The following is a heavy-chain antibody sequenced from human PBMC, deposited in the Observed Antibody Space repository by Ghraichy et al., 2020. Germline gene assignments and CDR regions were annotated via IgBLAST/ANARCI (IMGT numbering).Heavy chain of an antibody. J-gene: IGHJ1*01. CDR3: ATHGEDRVVVVGDFQF. CDR1: GSTFTKLA. CDR2: FDLEEREV. Sequence: ASAKVSCQVSGSTFTKLAIHWVRQAPGKGLEWMGGFDLEEREVIYAEKFQGRVTVTDDTSTDTSHMELKNLTYEDTAVYYCATHGEDRVVVVGDFQFWGLGTLVSVSS. D-gene: IGHD2-21*01. V-gene: IGHV1-24*01.